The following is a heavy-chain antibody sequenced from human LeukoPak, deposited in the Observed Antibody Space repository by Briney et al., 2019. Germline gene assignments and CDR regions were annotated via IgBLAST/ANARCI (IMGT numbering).Heavy chain of an antibody. CDR2: ISYDGSNK. V-gene: IGHV3-30*18. CDR3: ANKLSYSSGWF. Sequence: GGSLRLSCVASGLTFSRYVMHWVRQAPGKGLEWVEVISYDGSNKYYADSVKGRFTISRDNSKNTVYLQMNSLRTEDTAVYYCANKLSYSSGWFWGQGTLVTVSS. J-gene: IGHJ4*02. CDR1: GLTFSRYV. D-gene: IGHD6-19*01.